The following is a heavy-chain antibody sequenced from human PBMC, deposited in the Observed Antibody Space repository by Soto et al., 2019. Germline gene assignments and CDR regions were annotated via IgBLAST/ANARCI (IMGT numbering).Heavy chain of an antibody. V-gene: IGHV1-69*02. J-gene: IGHJ4*02. CDR3: ARGYSGYDSFDY. CDR1: GGTFSSYT. D-gene: IGHD5-12*01. CDR2: IIPILGIA. Sequence: SVKVSCKASGGTFSSYTISWVRQAPGQGLEWMGRIIPILGIANYAQKFQGRVTITADKSTSTAYMELSSLRSEDTAVYYCARGYSGYDSFDYWGQGTLVTVSS.